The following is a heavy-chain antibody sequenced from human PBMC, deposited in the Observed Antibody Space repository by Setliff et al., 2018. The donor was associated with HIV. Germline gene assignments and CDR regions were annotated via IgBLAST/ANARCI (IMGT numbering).Heavy chain of an antibody. Sequence: GGSLRLSCAASGFTFSTYWMHWVRQAPGKGLLWVSHIDSDGTSTSYADSVKDRFTISRDNAKNTLYLQMNSPRAEDTGVYYCHSGYDTEEQSYFDYWGQGALVTVSS. J-gene: IGHJ4*02. CDR1: GFTFSTYW. D-gene: IGHD5-12*01. V-gene: IGHV3-74*01. CDR2: IDSDGTST. CDR3: HSGYDTEEQSYFDY.